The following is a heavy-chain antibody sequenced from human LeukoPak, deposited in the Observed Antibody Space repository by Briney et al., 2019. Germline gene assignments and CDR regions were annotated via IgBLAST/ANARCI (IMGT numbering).Heavy chain of an antibody. CDR1: GFTFSSYG. CDR2: IWYDGSNK. J-gene: IGHJ4*02. Sequence: GSLRLPCAASGFTFSSYGMHWVGRPPGKGLGGGAVIWYDGSNKYYADSVKGRFTISRANSKNALYLQMNSLRAEDTAVYYCARVSVVVTASLDYWGQGTLVTVSS. D-gene: IGHD2-21*02. V-gene: IGHV3-33*01. CDR3: ARVSVVVTASLDY.